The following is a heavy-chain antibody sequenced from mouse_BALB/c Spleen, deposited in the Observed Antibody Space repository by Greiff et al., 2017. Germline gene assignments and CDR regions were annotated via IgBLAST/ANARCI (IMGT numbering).Heavy chain of an antibody. D-gene: IGHD2-2*01. V-gene: IGHV5-12-1*01. J-gene: IGHJ4*01. CDR2: ISSGGGST. Sequence: EVKLMESGGGLVKPGGSLKLSCAASGFAFSSYDMSWVRQTPEKRLEWVAYISSGGGSTYYPDTVKGRFTISRDNAKNTLYLQMSSLKSEDTAMYYYARHWLRQAMDYWGQGTSVTVSS. CDR3: ARHWLRQAMDY. CDR1: GFAFSSYD.